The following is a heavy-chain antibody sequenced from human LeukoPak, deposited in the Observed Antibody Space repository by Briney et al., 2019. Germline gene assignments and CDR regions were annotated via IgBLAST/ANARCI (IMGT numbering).Heavy chain of an antibody. CDR1: GGTFSSYT. V-gene: IGHV1-69*02. CDR3: ARPYCSSSSCYRGWFDP. D-gene: IGHD2-2*02. Sequence: GASVKVSCKASGGTFSSYTISWVRQAPGQGLEWMGRIIPILGIANYAQKFQGRVTITADKSTSTAYMELSSLRSEDTAVYYCARPYCSSSSCYRGWFDPCGQGTLVTVSS. J-gene: IGHJ5*02. CDR2: IIPILGIA.